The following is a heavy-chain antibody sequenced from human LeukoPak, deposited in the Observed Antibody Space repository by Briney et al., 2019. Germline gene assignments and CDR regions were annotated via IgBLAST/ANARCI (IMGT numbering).Heavy chain of an antibody. CDR2: IRSKAYGGTT. V-gene: IGHV3-49*04. Sequence: GGSLRLSCTASGFTFGDYAVSWVRQAPGKGLEWVGLIRSKAYGGTTEYAASVKGRFTISRDDSKSIAYPQLNSLKTEDTAVYCCARFVPYFDYWGQGTLVTVSS. CDR1: GFTFGDYA. D-gene: IGHD3-10*01. CDR3: ARFVPYFDY. J-gene: IGHJ4*02.